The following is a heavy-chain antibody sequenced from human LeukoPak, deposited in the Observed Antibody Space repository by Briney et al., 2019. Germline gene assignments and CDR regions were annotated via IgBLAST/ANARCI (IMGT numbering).Heavy chain of an antibody. J-gene: IGHJ3*02. CDR2: ISWNSGDI. Sequence: PGGSLRLSCAASGFTFDDYAMHWVRQAPGKGLEWVSGISWNSGDIGYADSVKGRFTISRDNAKNSLYLQMNSLRAEDTALYYCAKDKASSTIAPDAFDIWGQGTMVTVSS. V-gene: IGHV3-9*01. CDR3: AKDKASSTIAPDAFDI. D-gene: IGHD2-2*01. CDR1: GFTFDDYA.